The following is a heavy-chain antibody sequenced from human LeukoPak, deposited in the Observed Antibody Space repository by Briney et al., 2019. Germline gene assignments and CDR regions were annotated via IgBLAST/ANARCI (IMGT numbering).Heavy chain of an antibody. V-gene: IGHV3-53*01. CDR3: ARVGDSSGYSFDC. CDR1: GFTVSSNY. D-gene: IGHD3-22*01. J-gene: IGHJ4*02. CDR2: IYSGGST. Sequence: PGGSLRLSCAASGFTVSSNYMSWVRQAPGKGLEWVSVIYSGGSTYYADSVKGRFTISRDNSKNTLYLQMNSLRAEDTAVYYCARVGDSSGYSFDCWGQGTLVTVSS.